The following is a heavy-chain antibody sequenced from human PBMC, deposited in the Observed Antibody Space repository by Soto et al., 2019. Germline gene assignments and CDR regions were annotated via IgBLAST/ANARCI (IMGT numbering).Heavy chain of an antibody. CDR3: AADSGSSDAFDI. CDR1: GFTFTSSA. CDR2: IVVGSGNT. J-gene: IGHJ3*02. Sequence: ASVKVSCKASGFTFTSSAVQWVRQARGQRLEWIGWIVVGSGNTNYAQKFQERVTITRDMSTSTAYMELSSLRSEDTAVYYCAADSGSSDAFDIWGQGTMVPVSS. D-gene: IGHD3-10*01. V-gene: IGHV1-58*01.